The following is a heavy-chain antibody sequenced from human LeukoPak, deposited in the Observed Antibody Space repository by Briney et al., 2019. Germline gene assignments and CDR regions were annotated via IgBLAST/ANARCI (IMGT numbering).Heavy chain of an antibody. CDR1: GFTFSGSG. V-gene: IGHV3-30*02. CDR2: IRSDGSNK. CDR3: AKTLESPSYDFWSGYYPRSPIDH. J-gene: IGHJ4*02. Sequence: GGFLRLSCAASGFTFSGSGMHWVRQAPGKGLEWVAFIRSDGSNKYYADSVKGRFTISRDNSKNTLYLQMNSLRAEDTAVYYCAKTLESPSYDFWSGYYPRSPIDHWGQGTLVTVSS. D-gene: IGHD3-3*01.